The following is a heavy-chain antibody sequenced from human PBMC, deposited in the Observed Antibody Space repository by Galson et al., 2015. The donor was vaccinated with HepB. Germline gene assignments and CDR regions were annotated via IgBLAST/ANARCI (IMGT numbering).Heavy chain of an antibody. CDR2: INWNGGST. CDR3: AREVLWFGELLSGFDY. Sequence: SLRLSCAASGFTFDDYGMSWVRQAPGKGLEWVSGINWNGGSTGYADSVKGRFTISRDNAKNSLYLQMNSLRAEDTALYYCAREVLWFGELLSGFDYWGQGTLVTVSS. D-gene: IGHD3-10*01. V-gene: IGHV3-20*04. J-gene: IGHJ4*02. CDR1: GFTFDDYG.